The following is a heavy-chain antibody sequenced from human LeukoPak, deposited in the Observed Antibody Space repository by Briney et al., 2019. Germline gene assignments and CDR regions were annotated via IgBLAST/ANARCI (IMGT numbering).Heavy chain of an antibody. CDR1: GFTFSSYD. D-gene: IGHD4-17*01. Sequence: PGGSLRLSCAASGFTFSSYDMHWVRQAPDKGLEWVAFIRYDGGNEYYADSVKGRFTISRDNSRNTLYLQLNSLRAEDMAVYYCAKDRTVTTGIIDYWGQGTLVTVSS. J-gene: IGHJ4*02. CDR2: IRYDGGNE. CDR3: AKDRTVTTGIIDY. V-gene: IGHV3-30*02.